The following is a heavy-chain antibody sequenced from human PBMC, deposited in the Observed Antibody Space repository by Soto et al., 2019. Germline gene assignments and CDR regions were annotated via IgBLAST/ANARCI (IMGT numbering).Heavy chain of an antibody. CDR2: ISSIGGSS. CDR3: ARGRYSGSYNDS. Sequence: EVQLLESGGGLVQPGGSLRLSCAASGFTFSDYAMTWVRQAPGKGLAWVSAISSIGGSSYYVDSVQGRFTISRDNSKNTLYLQMNSLRADDTAVYYCARGRYSGSYNDSWGQGTLVTVSS. J-gene: IGHJ5*01. CDR1: GFTFSDYA. V-gene: IGHV3-23*01. D-gene: IGHD1-26*01.